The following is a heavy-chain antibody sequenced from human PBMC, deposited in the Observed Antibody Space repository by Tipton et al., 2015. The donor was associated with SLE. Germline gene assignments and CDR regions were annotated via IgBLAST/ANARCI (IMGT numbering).Heavy chain of an antibody. Sequence: TLSLTCTVSGASVSDYYWSWIRQPPGRGLEWIGYISYSGSPTYNPALKSRVTISADMSKNTLSLRLASVAAADTAIYYCARRADDYSNWFDPWGQGTQVSVSS. CDR1: GASVSDYY. CDR3: ARRADDYSNWFDP. D-gene: IGHD4-11*01. V-gene: IGHV4-59*02. CDR2: ISYSGSP. J-gene: IGHJ5*02.